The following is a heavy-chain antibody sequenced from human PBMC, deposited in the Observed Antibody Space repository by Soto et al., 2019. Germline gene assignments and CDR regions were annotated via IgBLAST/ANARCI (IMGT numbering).Heavy chain of an antibody. CDR2: TYQSGSA. Sequence: QLQLQESGSGLVKPSQTLSLTCTVSGGSISSGGYSWTWIRQSPGKGLEWIGYTYQSGSAYYNPSLKSLVTISVDRSKNQFSLNLTSVTAADTAVYYCARDYYGMDVWGQGTTVTVSS. J-gene: IGHJ6*02. CDR1: GGSISSGGYS. V-gene: IGHV4-30-2*06. CDR3: ARDYYGMDV.